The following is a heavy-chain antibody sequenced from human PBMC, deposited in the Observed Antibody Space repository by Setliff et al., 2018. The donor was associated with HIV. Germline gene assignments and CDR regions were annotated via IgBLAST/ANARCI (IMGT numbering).Heavy chain of an antibody. J-gene: IGHJ6*02. Sequence: SETLSLTCTVSGGSISSGTSYWSWIRQPAEKGLEWIGRIYTSGSTNYNPSLKSRVSISVDTSKNQFSLKLSSVTAADTAVYYCARVPPLLSTPYSSSASRYGMDVWGQGTTVTVS. CDR1: GGSISSGTSY. D-gene: IGHD6-6*01. CDR3: ARVPPLLSTPYSSSASRYGMDV. CDR2: IYTSGST. V-gene: IGHV4-61*02.